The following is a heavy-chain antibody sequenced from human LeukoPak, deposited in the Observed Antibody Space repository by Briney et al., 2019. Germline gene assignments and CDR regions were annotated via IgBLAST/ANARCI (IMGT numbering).Heavy chain of an antibody. CDR1: GFTFSSYA. V-gene: IGHV3-64*01. J-gene: IGHJ4*02. CDR2: ISSSGGNT. CDR3: ARDRPGGFDY. D-gene: IGHD3-10*01. Sequence: QSGGSLRLSCAAAGFTFSSYAIHWVRLAPGKRLEYVAAISSSGGNTYFASSVKGRFTISRDNSKNTVYLQMNSLRAEDTAVYYCARDRPGGFDYWGQGTLVTVSS.